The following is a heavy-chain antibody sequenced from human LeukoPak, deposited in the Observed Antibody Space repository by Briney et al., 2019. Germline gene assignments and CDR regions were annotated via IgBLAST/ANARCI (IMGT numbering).Heavy chain of an antibody. D-gene: IGHD2-21*02. J-gene: IGHJ4*02. Sequence: GKSLRLSCEASGFTFTKFWMSWVRQAPGKGLEWVANIQEDGKKENYVDSVRGRFTISRDNAKNSIYLQMNSLRVEDTAVYYCAKDIVGGGDDYWGQGTLVSVSS. CDR3: AKDIVGGGDDY. CDR1: GFTFTKFW. V-gene: IGHV3-7*01. CDR2: IQEDGKKE.